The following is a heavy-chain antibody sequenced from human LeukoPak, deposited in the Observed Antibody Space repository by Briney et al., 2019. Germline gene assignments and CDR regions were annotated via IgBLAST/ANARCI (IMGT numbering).Heavy chain of an antibody. CDR3: ARVSGITMIVVVQSDGFDI. D-gene: IGHD3-22*01. CDR1: GGSISSSSYY. V-gene: IGHV4-39*07. CDR2: IYYSGST. J-gene: IGHJ3*02. Sequence: TSETLSLTCTVSGGSISSSSYYWGWIRQPPGKGLEWIGSIYYSGSTYYNPSLKSRVTISVDTSKNQFSLKLSSVTAADTAVYYCARVSGITMIVVVQSDGFDIWGQGTMVSVSS.